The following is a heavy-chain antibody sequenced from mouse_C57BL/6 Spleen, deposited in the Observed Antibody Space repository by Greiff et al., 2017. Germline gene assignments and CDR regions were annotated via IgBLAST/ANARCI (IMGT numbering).Heavy chain of an antibody. Sequence: QVQLQQPGAELVKPGASVKLSCKASGYTFTSYWMQWVKQRPGQGLEWIGEIDPSDSYTNYNQKFKDKATLTVDTSSSTAYMQLSSLTSEDSAVYYCARTGGSSLHWDFDVWGTGTTVTVAS. J-gene: IGHJ1*03. CDR2: IDPSDSYT. D-gene: IGHD1-1*01. CDR1: GYTFTSYW. CDR3: ARTGGSSLHWDFDV. V-gene: IGHV1-50*01.